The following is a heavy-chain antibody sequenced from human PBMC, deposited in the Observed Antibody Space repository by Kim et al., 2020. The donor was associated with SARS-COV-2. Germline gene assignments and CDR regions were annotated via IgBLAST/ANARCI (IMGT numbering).Heavy chain of an antibody. CDR1: GGSISSGGYY. CDR3: ARESGGTVRRAFP. Sequence: SETLSLTCTVSGGSISSGGYYWSWIRQHPGKGLEWIGYIYYSGSTYYNPSLKSRVTISVDTSKNQFSLKLSSVTAADTAVYYCARESGGTVRRAFPWGQGTLVTVSS. V-gene: IGHV4-31*03. CDR2: IYYSGST. D-gene: IGHD3-16*01. J-gene: IGHJ5*02.